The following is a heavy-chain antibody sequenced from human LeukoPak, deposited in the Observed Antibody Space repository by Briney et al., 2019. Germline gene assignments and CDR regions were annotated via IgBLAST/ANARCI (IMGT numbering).Heavy chain of an antibody. J-gene: IGHJ4*02. D-gene: IGHD1-26*01. CDR2: IYYSGST. V-gene: IGHV4-61*01. CDR1: GGSVSSGSHY. CDR3: ARVKGATFDY. Sequence: SDTLSLTCPVSGGSVSSGSHYWSWIRQPPGKGLEWIGYIYYSGSTNYNPSLKSRVTISVDTSKNQFSLKLSSVTAADTAVYYCARVKGATFDYWGQGTLVTVSS.